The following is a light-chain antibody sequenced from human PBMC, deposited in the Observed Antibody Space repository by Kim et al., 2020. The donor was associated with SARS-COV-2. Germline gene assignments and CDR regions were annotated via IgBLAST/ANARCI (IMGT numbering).Light chain of an antibody. Sequence: EIVLTQSPATLSLSPGERATLSCRASQSVSSYLAWYQQKPGQAPRLLIYDASNRATGIPARFSGSGCGTDFTLTISSLEPEDFAVYYCQQRNSWPLTFGGGTKVDIK. J-gene: IGKJ4*01. V-gene: IGKV3-11*01. CDR3: QQRNSWPLT. CDR2: DAS. CDR1: QSVSSY.